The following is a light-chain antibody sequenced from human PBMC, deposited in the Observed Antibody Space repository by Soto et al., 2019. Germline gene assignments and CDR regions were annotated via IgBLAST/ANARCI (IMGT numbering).Light chain of an antibody. J-gene: IGLJ1*01. CDR1: SGDVGAYDY. CDR2: DVN. CDR3: SSYTISSTPLYD. V-gene: IGLV2-14*01. Sequence: QSVLTQPASVSGSPGQSIAISCTGTSGDVGAYDYVSWYQQHAGKAPKLMIYDVNNRPSGVSNRFSGSKSGNTASLTISGLQAEDEADYYSSSYTISSTPLYDXGTGTKVTVL.